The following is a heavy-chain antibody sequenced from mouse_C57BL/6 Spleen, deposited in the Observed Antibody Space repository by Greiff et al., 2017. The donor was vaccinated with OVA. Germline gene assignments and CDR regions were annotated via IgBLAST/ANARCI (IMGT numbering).Heavy chain of an antibody. D-gene: IGHD1-1*01. CDR2: IWWDDDK. J-gene: IGHJ1*03. V-gene: IGHV8-8*01. CDR3: ARIALYGSSYVWYFDV. CDR1: GFSLSTFGMG. Sequence: QVTLKECGPGILQPSQTLSLTCSFSGFSLSTFGMGVGWIRQPSGKGLEWLAHIWWDDDKYYNPALKSRLTISKDTSKNQVFLKIANVDTADTATYYCARIALYGSSYVWYFDVWGTGTTVTVSS.